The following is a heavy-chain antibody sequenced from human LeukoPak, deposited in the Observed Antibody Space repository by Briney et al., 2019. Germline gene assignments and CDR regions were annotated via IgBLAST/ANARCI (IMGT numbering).Heavy chain of an antibody. CDR3: AREFR. V-gene: IGHV3-53*01. CDR1: GFTVSTTY. J-gene: IGHJ4*02. CDR2: IYVDGRT. Sequence: GGSLRLSCAASGFTVSTTYMSWVRQAPGKGLEWVSLIYVDGRTYYADSVKGRFTISRDNSKNTLYLQVNSLRAEDTAVYYCAREFRWGQGTLVTVSS.